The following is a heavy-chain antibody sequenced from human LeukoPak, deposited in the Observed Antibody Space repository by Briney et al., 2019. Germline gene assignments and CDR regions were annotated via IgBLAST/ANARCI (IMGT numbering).Heavy chain of an antibody. CDR1: GGSFSGYY. CDR2: INHSGST. Sequence: SETLSLTCAVYGGSFSGYYWSWIRQPPGKGLEWIGEINHSGSTNYNPSLKSRVTISVDTSKNQFSLKLSSATAADTAVYYCARVRAYYDFWSGYYATAYYFDYWGQGTLVTVSS. CDR3: ARVRAYYDFWSGYYATAYYFDY. V-gene: IGHV4-34*01. D-gene: IGHD3-3*01. J-gene: IGHJ4*02.